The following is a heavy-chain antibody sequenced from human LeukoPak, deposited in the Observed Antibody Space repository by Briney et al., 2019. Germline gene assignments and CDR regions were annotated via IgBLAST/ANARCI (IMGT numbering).Heavy chain of an antibody. CDR1: GYSFTSYW. CDR3: GRGAFGKGVAYFDY. D-gene: IGHD5-12*01. Sequence: GESLKISCKGSGYSFTSYWIGWVRQMPGKGLEWMGIIYPGDSDTRYSPSFQGQVTISADKSISTAYLQWTGLKPADTARYSGGRGAFGKGVAYFDYGGQEPWSPSPQ. J-gene: IGHJ4*01. V-gene: IGHV5-51*01. CDR2: IYPGDSDT.